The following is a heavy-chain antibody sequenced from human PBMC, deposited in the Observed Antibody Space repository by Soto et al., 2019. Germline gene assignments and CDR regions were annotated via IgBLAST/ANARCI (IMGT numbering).Heavy chain of an antibody. J-gene: IGHJ4*02. Sequence: VVSITICCQVSEERFTDSGVGWMSQMTGKGLEWMGIIYPGDSDTRYSPSFQGQVTISADKSISTAYLQWSSLKASDTAMYYCARPLLRSYYYDSSGYYYPPGYWGQRTLVIVSS. D-gene: IGHD3-22*01. CDR3: ARPLLRSYYYDSSGYYYPPGY. CDR2: IYPGDSDT. CDR1: EERFTDSG. V-gene: IGHV5-51*01.